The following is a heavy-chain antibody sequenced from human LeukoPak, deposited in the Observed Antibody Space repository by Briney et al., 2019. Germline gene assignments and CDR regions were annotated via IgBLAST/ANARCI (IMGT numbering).Heavy chain of an antibody. J-gene: IGHJ4*02. CDR3: ARIRIVPEQSLLDY. D-gene: IGHD2-2*01. CDR2: IYRSGST. V-gene: IGHV4-38-2*01. CDR1: GYSISSGYY. Sequence: SETLSLTCAVSGYSISSGYYWGWIRQPPGKGLEWIGSIYRSGSTYYNPSLKSRVTISVDTSKNQFSLKLSSVTAADTAVYYCARIRIVPEQSLLDYWGQGTLVTVSS.